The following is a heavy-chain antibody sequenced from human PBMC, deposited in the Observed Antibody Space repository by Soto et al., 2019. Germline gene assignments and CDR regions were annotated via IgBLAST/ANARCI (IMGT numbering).Heavy chain of an antibody. CDR3: ASNGIRLWSGYFDY. Sequence: EVQLVESGGGLVQPGGSLRLSCAASGFTVSSNYMSWVRQAPGKGLEWVSVIYSGGSTYYADSVKGRFTISRDNSKNTLSLQMHSLRAEDTAVYYGASNGIRLWSGYFDYWGQGTLVTVAS. CDR1: GFTVSSNY. J-gene: IGHJ4*02. D-gene: IGHD5-18*01. V-gene: IGHV3-66*01. CDR2: IYSGGST.